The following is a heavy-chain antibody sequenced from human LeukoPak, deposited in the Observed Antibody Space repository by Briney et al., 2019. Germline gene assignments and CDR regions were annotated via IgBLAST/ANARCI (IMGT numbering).Heavy chain of an antibody. V-gene: IGHV4-59*01. CDR2: IHYSGST. D-gene: IGHD4-23*01. CDR3: ARGLTPVAIDY. Sequence: PSETLSLTCTVSGDSISSYYWSWIRQPPGKGLEWIIYIHYSGSTNYNPSLKSRATISVDTSKNQFSLRLSSVTAADTAVYYCARGLTPVAIDYWGQGTLVTVSS. CDR1: GDSISSYY. J-gene: IGHJ4*02.